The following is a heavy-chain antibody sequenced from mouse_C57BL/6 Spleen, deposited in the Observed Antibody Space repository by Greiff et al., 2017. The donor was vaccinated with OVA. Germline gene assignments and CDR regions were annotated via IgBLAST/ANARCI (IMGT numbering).Heavy chain of an antibody. Sequence: QVQLQQPGAELVKPGASVKMSCKASGYTFTSYWITWVKQRPGQGLEWIGDIYPGSGSTNYNEKFKSKATLTVDTSASTAYMQLSSLTSEDSAVYYCARRGYYGSSYDWYVDVWGTGTTVTVSS. CDR3: ARRGYYGSSYDWYVDV. CDR2: IYPGSGST. J-gene: IGHJ1*03. V-gene: IGHV1-55*01. D-gene: IGHD1-1*01. CDR1: GYTFTSYW.